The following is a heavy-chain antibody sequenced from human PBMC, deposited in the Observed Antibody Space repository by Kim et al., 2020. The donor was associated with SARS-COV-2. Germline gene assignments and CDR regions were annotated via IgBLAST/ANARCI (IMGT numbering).Heavy chain of an antibody. CDR2: IVVGSGNT. D-gene: IGHD6-13*01. J-gene: IGHJ6*02. Sequence: SVKVSCKASGFTFTSSAVQWVRQARGQRLEWIGWIVVGSGNTNYAQKFQERVTITRDISTSTAYMELSSLRSEDTAVYYCAAKMSSSWPYYYYYGMDVWGQGTTVTVSS. V-gene: IGHV1-58*01. CDR3: AAKMSSSWPYYYYYGMDV. CDR1: GFTFTSSA.